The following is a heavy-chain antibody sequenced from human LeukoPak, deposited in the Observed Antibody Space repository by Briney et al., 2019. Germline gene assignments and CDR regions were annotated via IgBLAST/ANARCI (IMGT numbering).Heavy chain of an antibody. V-gene: IGHV3-48*01. CDR3: ARVGYCSSTSCREYFQH. CDR1: GFTFSSYS. CDR2: ISSSSSTI. D-gene: IGHD2-2*01. Sequence: GGSLRLSCAASGFTFSSYSMNWVRQAPGRGLEWVSYISSSSSTIYYADSVKGRFTISRDNAKNSLYLQVNSLRAEDTAVYYCARVGYCSSTSCREYFQHWGQGTLVTVSS. J-gene: IGHJ1*01.